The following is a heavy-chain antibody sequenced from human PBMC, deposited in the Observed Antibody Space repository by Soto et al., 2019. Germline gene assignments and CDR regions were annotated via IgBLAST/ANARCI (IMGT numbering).Heavy chain of an antibody. V-gene: IGHV4-39*01. CDR1: GGSISSSSYY. J-gene: IGHJ4*02. Sequence: QLQLQESGPGLVKPSETLSLTCTVSGGSISSSSYYWXXXXQPXGKGLEWIGSIYYSGSTYYNPSLKSRVTISVDXXXXXXXXXXXXXXXXXXXXXXXXXXXXXXXXEYYFDYWGQGTLVTVSS. CDR2: IYYSGST. CDR3: XXXXXXXXXEYYFDY.